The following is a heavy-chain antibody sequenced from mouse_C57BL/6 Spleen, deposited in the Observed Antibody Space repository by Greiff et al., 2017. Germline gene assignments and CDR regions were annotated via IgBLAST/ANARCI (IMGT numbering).Heavy chain of an antibody. Sequence: EVKLVESGGGLVQPGGSLSLSCAASGFTFTDYYMSWVRQPPGKALEWLGFIRNKANGYTTEYSASVKGRFTISRDNSQSILYLQLNALRAEDSSTYYCAIYRYYSGSVDYWGQGTTLTVSS. CDR2: IRNKANGYTT. V-gene: IGHV7-3*01. J-gene: IGHJ2*01. CDR3: AIYRYYSGSVDY. CDR1: GFTFTDYY. D-gene: IGHD1-1*01.